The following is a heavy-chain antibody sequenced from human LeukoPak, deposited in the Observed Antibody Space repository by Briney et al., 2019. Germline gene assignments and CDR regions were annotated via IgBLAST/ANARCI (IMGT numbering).Heavy chain of an antibody. CDR3: ARGDSHLHSSGYYYY. V-gene: IGHV4-59*01. D-gene: IGHD3-22*01. Sequence: SETLSLTCNVSGCSISGYYWSWIRQPPGKGLEWIGYVYDSGNTNYNPSLRSRVTISVDTSKDQFSLKLSSVTAADTAVYYCARGDSHLHSSGYYYYWGQGTLVTVSS. CDR2: VYDSGNT. CDR1: GCSISGYY. J-gene: IGHJ4*02.